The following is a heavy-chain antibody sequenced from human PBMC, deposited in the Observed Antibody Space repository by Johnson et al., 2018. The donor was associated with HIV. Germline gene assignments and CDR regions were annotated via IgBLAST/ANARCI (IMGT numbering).Heavy chain of an antibody. Sequence: VQLVESGGGLVQPGGSLRLSCTASGFSFSSYDMHWVRQAPGKGLQYVSGISSNGSSTYYANSVKGRFTISRDNSKNTLFLQMNSLKTEDAAVYYCTRERGYTYGFNDAFDIWGQGTMVTVSS. CDR2: ISSNGSST. CDR1: GFSFSSYD. J-gene: IGHJ3*02. CDR3: TRERGYTYGFNDAFDI. D-gene: IGHD5-18*01. V-gene: IGHV3-64*01.